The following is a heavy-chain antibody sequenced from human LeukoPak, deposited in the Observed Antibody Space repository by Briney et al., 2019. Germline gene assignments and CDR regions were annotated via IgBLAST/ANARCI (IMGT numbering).Heavy chain of an antibody. Sequence: GGSLRLSCAASGFTFSSYSMNWVPQAPGKGLEWVSSISSSSSYIYYADSVKGRFTISRDNAKNSLYLQMNSLRAEDTAVYYCARGHGFMGSYCRGPFDYWRQGTLVTVSS. V-gene: IGHV3-21*01. CDR3: ARGHGFMGSYCRGPFDY. D-gene: IGHD3-10*01. J-gene: IGHJ4*02. CDR1: GFTFSSYS. CDR2: ISSSSSYI.